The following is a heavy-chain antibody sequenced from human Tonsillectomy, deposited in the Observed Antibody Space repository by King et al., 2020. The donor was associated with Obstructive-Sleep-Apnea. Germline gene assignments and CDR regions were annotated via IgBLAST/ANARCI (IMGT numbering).Heavy chain of an antibody. CDR1: GFTFSSYS. D-gene: IGHD6-13*01. CDR2: ISSSSSYI. CDR3: AGLSQPGGRQQRDY. J-gene: IGHJ4*02. V-gene: IGHV3-21*01. Sequence: VQLVESGGGLVKPGGSLRLSCAASGFTFSSYSMNWVRQAPGKGLEWVSSISSSSSYIYYADSVKGRFTISRDNAKNSLYLQMNSLRAEDTAVYYCAGLSQPGGRQQRDYWGQGTLVTVSS.